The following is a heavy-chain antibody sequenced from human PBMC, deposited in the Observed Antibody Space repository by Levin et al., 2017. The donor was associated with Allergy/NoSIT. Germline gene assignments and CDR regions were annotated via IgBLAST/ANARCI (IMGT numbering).Heavy chain of an antibody. CDR3: ARAYLEWLLLSAFDI. CDR1: GFTFSSYV. J-gene: IGHJ3*02. D-gene: IGHD3-3*01. Sequence: GGSLRLSCAASGFTFSSYVMHWVRQAPGKGLEWVAVISYDGSNKYYADSVKGRFTISRDNSKNTLYLQMNSLRAEDTAVYYCARAYLEWLLLSAFDIWGQGTMVTVSS. CDR2: ISYDGSNK. V-gene: IGHV3-30-3*01.